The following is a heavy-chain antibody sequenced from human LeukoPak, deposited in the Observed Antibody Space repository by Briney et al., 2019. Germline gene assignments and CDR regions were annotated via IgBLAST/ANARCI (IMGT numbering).Heavy chain of an antibody. D-gene: IGHD3-3*01. CDR1: GGSISSYY. CDR2: IYYSGST. Sequence: SETLSLTCTVSGGSISSYYWSWIRQPPGKGLEWIGYIYYSGSTNYNPSLKSRVTISVDTSKNQFSLKLSSVTAADTAVYYCARIPYYDFWSGYSPHYYYYGMDVWGQGTTVTVSS. CDR3: ARIPYYDFWSGYSPHYYYYGMDV. J-gene: IGHJ6*02. V-gene: IGHV4-59*01.